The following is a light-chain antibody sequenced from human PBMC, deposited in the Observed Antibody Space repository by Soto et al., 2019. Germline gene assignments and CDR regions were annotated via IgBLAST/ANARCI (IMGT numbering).Light chain of an antibody. J-gene: IGKJ5*01. CDR3: QQRSNWHSST. Sequence: DNQITQAPYTLFAPVRHGITITCSASQSINTWLAWYQQKPGKAPKLLIYKASTLKSGVPSRFSGSGSGTEFTLTISSLQSEDFAVYYCQQRSNWHSSTFGQGTRLEIK. CDR2: KAS. V-gene: IGKV1-5*03. CDR1: QSINTW.